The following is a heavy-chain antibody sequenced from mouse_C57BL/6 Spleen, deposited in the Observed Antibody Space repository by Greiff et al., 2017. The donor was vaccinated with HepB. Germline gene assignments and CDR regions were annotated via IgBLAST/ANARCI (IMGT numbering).Heavy chain of an antibody. J-gene: IGHJ1*03. Sequence: EVQRVESGGGLVKPGGSLKLSCAASGFTFSDYGMHWVRQAPEKGLEWVAYISSGSSTIYYADTVKGRFTISRDNAKNTLFLQMTSLRSEDTAMYYCARWDGNYVYWYFDVWGTGTTVTVSS. CDR3: ARWDGNYVYWYFDV. CDR2: ISSGSSTI. D-gene: IGHD2-1*01. V-gene: IGHV5-17*01. CDR1: GFTFSDYG.